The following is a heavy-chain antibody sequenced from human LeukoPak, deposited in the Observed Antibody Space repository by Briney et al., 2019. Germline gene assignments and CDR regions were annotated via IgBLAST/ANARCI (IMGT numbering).Heavy chain of an antibody. V-gene: IGHV1-2*02. CDR3: ARGGYSSGWYRKVRVFDY. J-gene: IGHJ4*02. D-gene: IGHD6-19*01. CDR2: INPNSGGT. CDR1: GYTFTGYY. Sequence: ASVKVSCKASGYTFTGYYMHWVRQAPGQGLEWMGWINPNSGGTNYAQKFQGRVTMTRDTSISTAYMELSRLRSDDTAVYYCARGGYSSGWYRKVRVFDYWGQGTLVTVSS.